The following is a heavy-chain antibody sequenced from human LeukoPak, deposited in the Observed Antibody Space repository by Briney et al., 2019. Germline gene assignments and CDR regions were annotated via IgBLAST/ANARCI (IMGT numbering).Heavy chain of an antibody. J-gene: IGHJ4*02. CDR2: IYTSGST. V-gene: IGHV3-53*01. D-gene: IGHD3-10*01. CDR1: GLTVSSNY. Sequence: QPGGSLRLSCAASGLTVSSNYISWVRQAPGKGLEWVSLIYTSGSTYYADSVKGRFTISRDNSKNTLYLQMNSLRAEDTAVYYCARVTTSGSYKFDYWGQGTLVTVSS. CDR3: ARVTTSGSYKFDY.